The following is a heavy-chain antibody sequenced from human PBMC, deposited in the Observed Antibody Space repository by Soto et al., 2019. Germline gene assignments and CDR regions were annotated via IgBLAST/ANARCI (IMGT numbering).Heavy chain of an antibody. D-gene: IGHD1-7*01. Sequence: QVQLVESGGGLVQPGGSLRLSCAASGFIFSDYYMTWIRQAPGKGLEWISYISTSSSLTNYAYSVKGRFTISRDNAKKSLSLQMDSLRVDDTAVYYCARQVPGELTVFDYWGQGTLVTVSS. CDR2: ISTSSSLT. CDR1: GFIFSDYY. CDR3: ARQVPGELTVFDY. J-gene: IGHJ4*02. V-gene: IGHV3-11*06.